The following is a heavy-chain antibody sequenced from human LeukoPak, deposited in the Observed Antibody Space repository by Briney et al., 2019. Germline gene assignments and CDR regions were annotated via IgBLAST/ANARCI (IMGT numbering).Heavy chain of an antibody. CDR2: IKEDGSES. CDR1: GFIFSTYW. V-gene: IGHV3-7*03. D-gene: IGHD4-17*01. J-gene: IGHJ4*02. CDR3: AKKTSEYGDASSPDY. Sequence: GGSLRLSCTASGFIFSTYWMSWVRQAPGKGLEWVANIKEDGSESHYVDSVKGRFTISRDNAKNSLYLQMNSLRAEDTAVYYCAKKTSEYGDASSPDYWGQGTLVTVSS.